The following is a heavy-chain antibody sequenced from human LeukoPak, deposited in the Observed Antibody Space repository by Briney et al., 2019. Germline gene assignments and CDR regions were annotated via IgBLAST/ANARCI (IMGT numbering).Heavy chain of an antibody. D-gene: IGHD3-22*01. CDR1: GGSISSGDYY. CDR3: ARELLWGYYYDSSGYYSDGYFQH. J-gene: IGHJ1*01. CDR2: IYYSGST. V-gene: IGHV4-30-4*01. Sequence: PSQTLSLTCTVSGGSISSGDYYWSWIRQLPGKGLEWIGYIYYSGSTYYNPSLKSRVTISVDTSKNQFSLKLSSVTAADTAVYYCARELLWGYYYDSSGYYSDGYFQHWGQGTLVTVSS.